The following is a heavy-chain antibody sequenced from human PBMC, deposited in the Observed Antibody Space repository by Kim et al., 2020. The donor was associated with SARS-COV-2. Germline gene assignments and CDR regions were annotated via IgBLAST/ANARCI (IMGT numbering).Heavy chain of an antibody. V-gene: IGHV5-51*01. CDR3: ASPGAYCSSTSCYTAFDI. Sequence: GESLKISCKGSGYSFTSYWIGWVCQMPGKGLEWMGIIYPGDSDTRYSPSFQGQVTISADKSISTAYLQWSSLKASDTAMYYCASPGAYCSSTSCYTAFDIWGQGTMVTVSS. D-gene: IGHD2-2*02. CDR1: GYSFTSYW. CDR2: IYPGDSDT. J-gene: IGHJ3*02.